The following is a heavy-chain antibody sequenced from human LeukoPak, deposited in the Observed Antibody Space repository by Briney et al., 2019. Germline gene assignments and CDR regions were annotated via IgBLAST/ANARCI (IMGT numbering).Heavy chain of an antibody. D-gene: IGHD6-19*01. Sequence: GGSLRLSCAASGFTLSSYWMSWVRQAPGKGLEWVANIKQDGSEKYYVASVKGRFTISRDNAKNSLYLQMNSLRAEDTAVYYCAGGFTSGWTTHHFDYWGQGTLVTVSS. CDR1: GFTLSSYW. J-gene: IGHJ4*02. V-gene: IGHV3-7*04. CDR2: IKQDGSEK. CDR3: AGGFTSGWTTHHFDY.